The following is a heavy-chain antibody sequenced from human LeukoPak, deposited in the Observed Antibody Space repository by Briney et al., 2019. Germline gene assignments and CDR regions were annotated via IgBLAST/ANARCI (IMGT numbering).Heavy chain of an antibody. J-gene: IGHJ6*02. Sequence: PGGSLRLSCAASGFTFSSYAMHWVRQAPGKGLEWVAVISYDGSNKYYADSVKGRFTISRDNSKNTLYLQMNSLRAEDTAVYYCARDSDIAAAHYYGMDVWGQGTTVTVSS. V-gene: IGHV3-30-3*01. CDR3: ARDSDIAAAHYYGMDV. CDR1: GFTFSSYA. D-gene: IGHD6-13*01. CDR2: ISYDGSNK.